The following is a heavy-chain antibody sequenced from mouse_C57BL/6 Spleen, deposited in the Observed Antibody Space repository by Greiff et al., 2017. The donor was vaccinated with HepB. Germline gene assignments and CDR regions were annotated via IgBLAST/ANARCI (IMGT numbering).Heavy chain of an antibody. CDR3: ARRRATMVTTGGYYAMDY. CDR1: GYTFTGYW. V-gene: IGHV1-9*01. D-gene: IGHD2-2*01. Sequence: QVQLQQSGAELMKPGASVKLSCKATGYTFTGYWIEWVKQRPGHGLEWIGEILPGSGSTNYNEKFKGKATFTADTSSNTAYMQLSSLTTEDSVIYYCARRRATMVTTGGYYAMDYWGQGTSVTVSS. CDR2: ILPGSGST. J-gene: IGHJ4*01.